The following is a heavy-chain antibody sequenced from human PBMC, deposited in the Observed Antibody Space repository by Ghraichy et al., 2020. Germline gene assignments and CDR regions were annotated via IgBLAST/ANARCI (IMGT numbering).Heavy chain of an antibody. CDR2: ISHDGYNK. J-gene: IGHJ3*01. V-gene: IGHV3-30-3*01. CDR1: GFTFNSYV. Sequence: LSLTCAASGFTFNSYVIHWVRQAPGKGLEWVALISHDGYNKYYADSMKGRFTISRDNMKNTVLLQMSGLRVEDTAIYYCARVRSPFNILTSFYGDAFDVWGQGTTVTVS. CDR3: ARVRSPFNILTSFYGDAFDV. D-gene: IGHD3-9*01.